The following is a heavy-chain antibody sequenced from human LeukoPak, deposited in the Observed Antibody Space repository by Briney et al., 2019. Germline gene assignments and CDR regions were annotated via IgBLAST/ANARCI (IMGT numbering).Heavy chain of an antibody. J-gene: IGHJ4*02. CDR3: AKVRRASSIWYPYFDY. D-gene: IGHD6-13*01. CDR2: ISYDGSNK. V-gene: IGHV3-30*18. CDR1: GFTFSSYG. Sequence: GGSLRLSCAASGFTFSSYGMHWVRQAPGKGLEWVAVISYDGSNKYYADSVKGRFTISRDNSKNTLYLQMNSLRAEDTAVYYCAKVRRASSIWYPYFDYWGQGTLVTVSS.